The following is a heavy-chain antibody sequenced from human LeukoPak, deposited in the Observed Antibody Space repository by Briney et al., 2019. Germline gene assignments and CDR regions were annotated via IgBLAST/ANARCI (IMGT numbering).Heavy chain of an antibody. CDR1: GGSVSSGSYY. CDR3: ARGDDSSGWYGTTTFDY. Sequence: SETLSLTCTVSGGSVSSGSYYWSWIRQPPGKGLEWIGYIYYSGSTNYNPSLKSRVTISVDTSKDQFFLKLSSVTAADTAVYYCARGDDSSGWYGTTTFDYWGQGTLVTVSS. J-gene: IGHJ4*02. V-gene: IGHV4-61*01. CDR2: IYYSGST. D-gene: IGHD6-19*01.